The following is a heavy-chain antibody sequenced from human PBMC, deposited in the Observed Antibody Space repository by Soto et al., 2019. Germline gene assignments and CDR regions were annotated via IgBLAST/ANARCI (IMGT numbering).Heavy chain of an antibody. V-gene: IGHV5-51*01. Sequence: XXSLKISCKGSVYSFTSYWIGWVRQMPGKGLEWLGIXYPGDXDPRHSKSFQXXVTISDDXXISNAYLQWSSLKASDTAMYYCARHGANDYGLVWGQGTLVTVSS. CDR2: XYPGDXDP. J-gene: IGHJ4*02. CDR1: VYSFTSYW. D-gene: IGHD4-17*01. CDR3: ARHGANDYGLV.